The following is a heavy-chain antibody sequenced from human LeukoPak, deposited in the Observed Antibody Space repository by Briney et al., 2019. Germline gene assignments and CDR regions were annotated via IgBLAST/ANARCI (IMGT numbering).Heavy chain of an antibody. Sequence: GGSLRLSCVASGFTFSSYAMSWVRQAPGKGLEWVSAISGSGGSTYYADSVKGRFTISRDNSKNTPYLQMNSLRAEDTAVYYCAKGKYSASWYDYWGQGTLVTVSS. J-gene: IGHJ4*02. D-gene: IGHD6-13*01. CDR1: GFTFSSYA. V-gene: IGHV3-23*01. CDR2: ISGSGGST. CDR3: AKGKYSASWYDY.